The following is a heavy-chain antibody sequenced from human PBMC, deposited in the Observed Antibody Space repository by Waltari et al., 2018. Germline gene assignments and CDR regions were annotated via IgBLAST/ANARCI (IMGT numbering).Heavy chain of an antibody. CDR1: GFTFSSYA. D-gene: IGHD5-12*01. Sequence: EVQLLESGGGLLQPGGSLRLSCAASGFTFSSYALSWFRQAPGKGLEWVSVIYSGGSTYYADSVKGRFTISRDNSKNTLYLQMNSLRAEDTAVYYCAKSGSGYLYYMDVWGKGTTVTVSS. V-gene: IGHV3-23*03. CDR3: AKSGSGYLYYMDV. CDR2: IYSGGST. J-gene: IGHJ6*03.